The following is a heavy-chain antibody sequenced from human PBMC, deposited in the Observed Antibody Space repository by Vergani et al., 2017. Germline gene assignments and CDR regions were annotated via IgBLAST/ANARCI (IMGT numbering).Heavy chain of an antibody. Sequence: QVQLVESGGGLVKPGGSLRLSCAASGFSFSDHYMTWIRQAPGKGLEWVAYISNSGNTIEYADSVKGRFAISRDNAKSSLFLQMDSLRAEDTAVYYCARDHRDYYNYPVTFDIWGQGSMVTVSS. J-gene: IGHJ3*02. V-gene: IGHV3-11*01. CDR3: ARDHRDYYNYPVTFDI. D-gene: IGHD5-24*01. CDR1: GFSFSDHY. CDR2: ISNSGNTI.